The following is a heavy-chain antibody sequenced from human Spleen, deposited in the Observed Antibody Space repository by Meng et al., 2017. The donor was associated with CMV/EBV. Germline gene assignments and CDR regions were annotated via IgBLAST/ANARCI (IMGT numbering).Heavy chain of an antibody. V-gene: IGHV3-21*01. J-gene: IGHJ3*02. CDR1: GFTFSSYS. CDR3: AKGGIRDSGSYSGVFFDAFDI. Sequence: GESLKISCAASGFTFSSYSMNWVRQAPGKGLEWVSSISSSSSYIYYADSVKGRFTISRDNAKNSLYLQMNSLRAEDTAVYYCAKGGIRDSGSYSGVFFDAFDIWGQGTMVTVSS. D-gene: IGHD1-26*01. CDR2: ISSSSSYI.